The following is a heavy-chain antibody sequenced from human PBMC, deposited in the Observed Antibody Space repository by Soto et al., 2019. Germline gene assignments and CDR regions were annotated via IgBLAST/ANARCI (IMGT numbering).Heavy chain of an antibody. CDR3: ARDRGHCNNISCYPNWFDP. CDR2: ISAFNGKT. CDR1: GYTFTTYA. V-gene: IGHV1-18*01. J-gene: IGHJ5*02. Sequence: SLKVACKASGYTFTTYAIGWGRQATGQGLEWMGWISAFNGKTKYAQKFQGRVTMTTDTSTSTAYMELRSLTSDDTAVYYCARDRGHCNNISCYPNWFDPWGQGTLVTVSS. D-gene: IGHD2-2*01.